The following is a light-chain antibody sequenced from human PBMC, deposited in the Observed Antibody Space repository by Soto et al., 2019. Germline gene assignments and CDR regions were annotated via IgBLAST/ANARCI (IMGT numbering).Light chain of an antibody. CDR2: DVS. CDR3: NSYTSGTTYVV. J-gene: IGLJ2*01. Sequence: QSVLTQPRSVSGSPGQSVTISCTGTSSDVGGYNYVSWYQQHPGKAPKLMIYDVSKRPSGVSNRFSGSKSGNTASLTISGLQAEDEADYYCNSYTSGTTYVVFGGGTQLTVL. V-gene: IGLV2-11*01. CDR1: SSDVGGYNY.